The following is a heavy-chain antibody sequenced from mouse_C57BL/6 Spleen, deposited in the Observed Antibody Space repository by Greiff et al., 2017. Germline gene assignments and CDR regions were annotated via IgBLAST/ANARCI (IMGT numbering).Heavy chain of an antibody. CDR3: ASLHYGGSSAWFAY. D-gene: IGHD1-1*01. CDR2: IRHKANGSTS. V-gene: IGHV7-3*01. Sequence: EVQGVESGGGLVQPGGSLSLSCAASGFTFTDYYMSWVRQPPGKALEWLGFIRHKANGSTSEYSASVKGRFTTSRDNSQSILYIQMNALRAGDSATYDGASLHYGGSSAWFAYWGQGTLVTVSA. CDR1: GFTFTDYY. J-gene: IGHJ3*01.